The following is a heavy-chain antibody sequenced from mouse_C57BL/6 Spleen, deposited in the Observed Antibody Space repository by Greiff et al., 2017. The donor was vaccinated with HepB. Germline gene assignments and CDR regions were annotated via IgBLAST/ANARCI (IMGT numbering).Heavy chain of an antibody. CDR3: ARSGDSYFDY. CDR1: GFTFSDYY. J-gene: IGHJ2*01. V-gene: IGHV5-12*01. D-gene: IGHD2-13*01. Sequence: EVMLVESGGGLVQPGGSLKLSCAASGFTFSDYYMYWVRQTPEKRLEWVAYISNGGGSTYYPDTVKGRFTISRDNAKNTLYLQMSRLKSEDTAMYYCARSGDSYFDYWGQGTTLTVSS. CDR2: ISNGGGST.